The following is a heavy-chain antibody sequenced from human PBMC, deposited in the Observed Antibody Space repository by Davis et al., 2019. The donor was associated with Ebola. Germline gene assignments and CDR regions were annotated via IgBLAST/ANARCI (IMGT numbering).Heavy chain of an antibody. CDR1: GFTFSSNT. D-gene: IGHD5-12*01. CDR3: AKGAR. V-gene: IGHV3-7*03. CDR2: IKPDGSDK. J-gene: IGHJ4*02. Sequence: PGGSLRLSCAASGFTFSSNTMSWVRQAPGKGLEWVATIKPDGSDKYFVDSVKGRFTISRDNAKSSLYLQMNSLRVEDTALYYCAKGARWGQGTLVTVSS.